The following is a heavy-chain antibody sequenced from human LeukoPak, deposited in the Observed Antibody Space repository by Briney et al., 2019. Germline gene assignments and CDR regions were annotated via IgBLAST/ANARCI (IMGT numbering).Heavy chain of an antibody. Sequence: SVTVSCKASGGTFGSYAISWVRQAPGQGLEWMGGIIPIFGTANYAQKFQGRVTITTDESTSTAYMELSSLRSEDTAVYYCAVQPSRVPRGDFDYWGQGTLVTVSS. J-gene: IGHJ4*02. CDR2: IIPIFGTA. V-gene: IGHV1-69*05. CDR3: AVQPSRVPRGDFDY. D-gene: IGHD2-2*01. CDR1: GGTFGSYA.